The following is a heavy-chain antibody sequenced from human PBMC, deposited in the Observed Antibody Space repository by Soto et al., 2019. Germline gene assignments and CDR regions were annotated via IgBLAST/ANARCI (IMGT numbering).Heavy chain of an antibody. Sequence: HGESLKIACKGSGYSFTSYWISWVRQMPGKGLEWMGRIDPSDSYTNYSPSFQGHVTISADKSISTAYLQWSSLKASDTAMYYCARYGDYPYKWYYYGMDVWGQGTTVTVSS. CDR1: GYSFTSYW. CDR2: IDPSDSYT. V-gene: IGHV5-10-1*01. CDR3: ARYGDYPYKWYYYGMDV. J-gene: IGHJ6*02. D-gene: IGHD4-17*01.